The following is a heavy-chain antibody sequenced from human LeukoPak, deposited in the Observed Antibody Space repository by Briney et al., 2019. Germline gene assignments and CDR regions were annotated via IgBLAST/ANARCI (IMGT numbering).Heavy chain of an antibody. CDR3: ARDLPYDSSGYYRYFDY. CDR2: ISGSGGST. Sequence: GGSLRLSCAASGFTFSSYAMSWVRQAPGKGLEWVSAISGSGGSTYYADSVKGRFTISRDNAKNSLYLQMNSLRAEDTAVYYCARDLPYDSSGYYRYFDYWGQGTLVTVSS. V-gene: IGHV3-23*01. D-gene: IGHD3-22*01. J-gene: IGHJ4*02. CDR1: GFTFSSYA.